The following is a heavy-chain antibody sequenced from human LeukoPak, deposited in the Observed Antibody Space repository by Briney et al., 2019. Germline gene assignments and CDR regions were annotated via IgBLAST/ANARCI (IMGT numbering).Heavy chain of an antibody. CDR3: ARDGPHGSGRYYNSPPY. Sequence: SETLSLTCTVSGGSISSDGYYWNWIRQHPRKGLEWIGNIYYSGSTYYNPSLKSRVTISLDTSKNQFSLEITSVTAADTAVYYCARDGPHGSGRYYNSPPYWGQGTLVTVSS. CDR1: GGSISSDGYY. V-gene: IGHV4-31*03. D-gene: IGHD3-10*01. J-gene: IGHJ4*02. CDR2: IYYSGST.